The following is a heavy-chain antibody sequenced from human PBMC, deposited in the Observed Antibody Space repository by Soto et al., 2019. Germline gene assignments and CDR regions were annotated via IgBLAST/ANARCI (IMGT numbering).Heavy chain of an antibody. Sequence: PGGSLRLSCAASGFTFSSYAMSWVRQAPGKGLEWVSAISGSGGSTYYADSVKGRFTISRDNSKNTLYLQMNSLRAEDTAVYYCAKGAKYSSSWYLYYYMDVWGKGTTVTVSS. CDR3: AKGAKYSSSWYLYYYMDV. J-gene: IGHJ6*03. CDR2: ISGSGGST. CDR1: GFTFSSYA. D-gene: IGHD6-13*01. V-gene: IGHV3-23*01.